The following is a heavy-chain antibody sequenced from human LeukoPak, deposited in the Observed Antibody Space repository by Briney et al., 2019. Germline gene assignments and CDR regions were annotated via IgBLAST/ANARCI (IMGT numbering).Heavy chain of an antibody. CDR3: ARHRGDNSNPRYYFYYMDV. CDR1: GHSISSGYY. CDR2: MYHRGST. D-gene: IGHD4-11*01. Sequence: SETLSLTCSVSGHSISSGYYWGWIRQPPGKGLEWIGTMYHRGSTYYNPSLKSRVTMSGDTSKNHFSLKLSSVIAADAAVYYCARHRGDNSNPRYYFYYMDVWGKGTTVTVSS. V-gene: IGHV4-38-2*01. J-gene: IGHJ6*03.